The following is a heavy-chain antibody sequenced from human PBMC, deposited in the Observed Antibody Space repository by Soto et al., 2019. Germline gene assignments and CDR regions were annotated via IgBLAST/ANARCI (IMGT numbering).Heavy chain of an antibody. CDR1: GFTFSNYY. CDR2: ITSSGRTI. Sequence: QVQLVESGGGLVKPGESLRLSCAASGFTFSNYYMSWIRQTPGKGLEWLSYITSSGRTIYYADSVKGRFAISRDNXXNALYLQMNSLRAEDTAVYYCARGRGVYSTTWYAYWGQGTLVTVSS. CDR3: ARGRGVYSTTWYAY. D-gene: IGHD6-13*01. J-gene: IGHJ4*02. V-gene: IGHV3-11*01.